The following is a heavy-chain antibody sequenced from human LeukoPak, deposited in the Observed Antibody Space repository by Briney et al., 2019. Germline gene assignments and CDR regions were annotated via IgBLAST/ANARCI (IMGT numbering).Heavy chain of an antibody. V-gene: IGHV1-2*02. Sequence: ASVTVSCKASGYTFIGHYIHWVRQAPGQGLEWMGWINPNSDATKYSQKFQGRVTMTRDTSISTTYMDLTRLTSDDTAVYYCARGPEYGGTIDYWGQGTLVTVSS. J-gene: IGHJ4*02. D-gene: IGHD4-23*01. CDR1: GYTFIGHY. CDR3: ARGPEYGGTIDY. CDR2: INPNSDAT.